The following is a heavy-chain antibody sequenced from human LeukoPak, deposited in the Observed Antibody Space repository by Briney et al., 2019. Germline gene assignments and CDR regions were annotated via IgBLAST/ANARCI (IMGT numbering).Heavy chain of an antibody. D-gene: IGHD3-10*01. V-gene: IGHV4-39*01. CDR2: IYYSGST. J-gene: IGHJ3*02. Sequence: PSETLSLTCAVYGGSFSSYYWGWIRQPPGKGLEWIGSIYYSGSTYYNPSLKSRVTISVDTSKNQFSLKLSSVTAADTAVYYCAKTGAGAVAFDIWGQGTMVTVSS. CDR3: AKTGAGAVAFDI. CDR1: GGSFSSYY.